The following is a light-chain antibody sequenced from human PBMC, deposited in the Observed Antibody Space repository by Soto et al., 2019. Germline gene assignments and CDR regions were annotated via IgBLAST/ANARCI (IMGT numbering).Light chain of an antibody. Sequence: QAVVSQEPSLSVSPGGTVTLTCGLTSGSVSTSFYPSWYQLTPGHAPRTLIHSTNIRSSGVPDRFSGSILGDKAALTIPGAQAEDQSHYFCIQYMGSANWVFGGGTKLTVL. CDR1: SGSVSTSFY. V-gene: IGLV8-61*01. CDR2: STN. CDR3: IQYMGSANWV. J-gene: IGLJ3*02.